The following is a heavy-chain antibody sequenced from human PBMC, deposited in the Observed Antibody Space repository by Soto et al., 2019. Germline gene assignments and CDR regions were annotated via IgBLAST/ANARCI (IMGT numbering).Heavy chain of an antibody. V-gene: IGHV3-21*01. Sequence: LRLSCAASGFTFSSYNMNWVRQAPGKGLEWVSSISSSSSYIYYADSVKGRFTISRDNAKNSLYLQMNSLRAEDTAVYYCARADPKYDFWSRNYYYYGMDVWGQGTTVTVSS. CDR3: ARADPKYDFWSRNYYYYGMDV. J-gene: IGHJ6*02. D-gene: IGHD3-3*01. CDR2: ISSSSSYI. CDR1: GFTFSSYN.